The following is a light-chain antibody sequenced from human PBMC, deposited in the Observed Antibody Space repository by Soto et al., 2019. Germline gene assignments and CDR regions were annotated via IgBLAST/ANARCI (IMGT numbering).Light chain of an antibody. V-gene: IGKV1-39*01. CDR3: QQSYSTPPT. J-gene: IGKJ1*01. CDR1: QSISSY. CDR2: GAS. Sequence: DIQMTQSPSSLSASIGDRVTITCRASQSISSYLNWYQQKPGKAPKLLIYGASSLLSGVPSRLSGSGSVTDFTLTISSLQPEDFATYYCQQSYSTPPTFGQGTKVEIK.